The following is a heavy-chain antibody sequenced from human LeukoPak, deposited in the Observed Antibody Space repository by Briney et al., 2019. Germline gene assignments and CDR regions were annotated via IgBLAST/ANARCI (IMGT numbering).Heavy chain of an antibody. D-gene: IGHD3-9*01. V-gene: IGHV1-24*01. J-gene: IGHJ4*02. CDR1: GYTLTELS. CDR3: ATDLNHVLRYFDWPPGY. Sequence: ASVKVSCKVSGYTLTELSMHWVRQAPGKGLEWMGGFDPEDGETIHAQKFQGRVTMTEDTSTDTAYMELSSLRSEDTAVYYCATDLNHVLRYFDWPPGYWGQGTLVTVSS. CDR2: FDPEDGET.